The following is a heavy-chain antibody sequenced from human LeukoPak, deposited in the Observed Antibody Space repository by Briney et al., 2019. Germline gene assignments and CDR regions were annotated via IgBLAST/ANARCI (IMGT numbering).Heavy chain of an antibody. J-gene: IGHJ4*02. CDR2: IYYSGST. V-gene: IGHV4-39*01. D-gene: IGHD1-26*01. CDR3: ARRGGSYFFGTLFAGSDYFDY. Sequence: KPSETLSLTCTVSGGSISSSSYYWGWIRQPPGKGLEWIGSIYYSGSTYYNPSLKSRVTISVDTSKNQFSLKLSSVTAADTAVYYCARRGGSYFFGTLFAGSDYFDYWGQGTLVTVSS. CDR1: GGSISSSSYY.